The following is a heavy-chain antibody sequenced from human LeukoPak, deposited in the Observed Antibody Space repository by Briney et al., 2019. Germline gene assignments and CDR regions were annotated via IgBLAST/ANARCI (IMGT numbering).Heavy chain of an antibody. CDR3: ARQIGARAFDV. J-gene: IGHJ3*01. V-gene: IGHV4-4*07. D-gene: IGHD3-16*01. Sequence: PSETLSLTCAVSGGSIDSDYWSWMRQPAGKGLEGIGRIYPNGHTTYNPSLTSRVTMSADTSKMQFSLNLNSVTAADTALYYCARQIGARAFDVWGQGTVVTVSS. CDR1: GGSIDSDY. CDR2: IYPNGHT.